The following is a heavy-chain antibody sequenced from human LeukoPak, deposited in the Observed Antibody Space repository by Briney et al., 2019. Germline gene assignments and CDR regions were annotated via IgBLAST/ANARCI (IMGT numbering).Heavy chain of an antibody. Sequence: GASVKVSCKASGYTFTTYDIKWVRQATGQGLEWMGWMNPNSGNTGYAQKFQGRVTITRNTSISTAYMELSSLRSEDTAVYYCARGMDSYGYDYWGQGTLVTVSS. CDR3: ARGMDSYGYDY. CDR2: MNPNSGNT. J-gene: IGHJ4*02. V-gene: IGHV1-8*03. CDR1: GYTFTTYD. D-gene: IGHD5-18*01.